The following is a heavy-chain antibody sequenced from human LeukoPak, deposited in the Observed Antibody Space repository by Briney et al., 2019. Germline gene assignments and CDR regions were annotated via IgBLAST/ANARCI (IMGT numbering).Heavy chain of an antibody. CDR1: GFTFSSYA. J-gene: IGHJ4*02. D-gene: IGHD3-10*01. CDR3: AKEARPIILWFGELLHTALDY. Sequence: PGGSLRLSCAASGFTFSSYAMSWVRQAPGKGLEWVSAISGSGGSTYYADSVKGRFTISRDNSKNTLYLQMNSLRAEDTAVYYCAKEARPIILWFGELLHTALDYWGQGTLVTVSS. CDR2: ISGSGGST. V-gene: IGHV3-23*01.